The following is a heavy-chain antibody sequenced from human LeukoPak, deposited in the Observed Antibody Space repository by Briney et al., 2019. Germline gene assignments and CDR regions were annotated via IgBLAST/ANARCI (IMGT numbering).Heavy chain of an antibody. V-gene: IGHV3-11*04. Sequence: GGSLRLSCAATGFTLSDYYMSWIRQAPGKGLEWVSYISSSGSTIYYTDSVKGRFTISRDNAKNSLYLQMNSLRAEDTAVYYCAGAMVRGVIGDYWGQGTLVTVSS. CDR1: GFTLSDYY. D-gene: IGHD3-10*01. CDR2: ISSSGSTI. CDR3: AGAMVRGVIGDY. J-gene: IGHJ4*02.